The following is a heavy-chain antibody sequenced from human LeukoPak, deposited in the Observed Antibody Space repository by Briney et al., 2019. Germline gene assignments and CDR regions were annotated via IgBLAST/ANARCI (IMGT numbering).Heavy chain of an antibody. CDR2: MNPNSGNT. CDR1: GYTFTSYD. V-gene: IGHV1-8*01. J-gene: IGHJ6*03. CDR3: ARGIVRLRGIALGYYYYMDV. Sequence: ASVKVSCKASGYTFTSYDINWVRQATGQGLEWMGWMNPNSGNTGYAQKFQGRVTMTRNTSISTAYMELSSLRSEDTAVYYCARGIVRLRGIALGYYYYMDVWGKGTTVT. D-gene: IGHD2-8*02.